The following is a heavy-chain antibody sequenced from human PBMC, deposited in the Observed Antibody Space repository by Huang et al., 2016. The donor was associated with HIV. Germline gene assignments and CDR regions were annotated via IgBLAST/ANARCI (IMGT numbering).Heavy chain of an antibody. D-gene: IGHD2-2*01. J-gene: IGHJ3*02. CDR2: SRAYNGVT. Sequence: QVQLVQSGVEVKKPGASVKVSCKASGYTFTSYGISWVRQAPGQGLEWMGWSRAYNGVTNYAQNVQGRVTRTTDTSTSTAYMELRSLRSDDTAVYYCARDSPLLGVVIVVVPTAPNAFDIWGQGTMVTVSS. CDR1: GYTFTSYG. CDR3: ARDSPLLGVVIVVVPTAPNAFDI. V-gene: IGHV1-18*01.